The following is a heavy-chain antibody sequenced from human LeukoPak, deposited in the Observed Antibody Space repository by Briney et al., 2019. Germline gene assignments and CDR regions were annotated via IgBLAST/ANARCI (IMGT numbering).Heavy chain of an antibody. J-gene: IGHJ4*02. CDR1: GFTFSSYE. Sequence: GGSLRLSCAASGFTFSSYEMNWVRQAPGKGLEWVSYISSSGSTIYYADSVKGRFTISRDNAKNSLYLQMNSLRAEDTAVYYCARVASGSYYRFDYWGQGTLVTVSS. D-gene: IGHD1-26*01. CDR3: ARVASGSYYRFDY. CDR2: ISSSGSTI. V-gene: IGHV3-48*03.